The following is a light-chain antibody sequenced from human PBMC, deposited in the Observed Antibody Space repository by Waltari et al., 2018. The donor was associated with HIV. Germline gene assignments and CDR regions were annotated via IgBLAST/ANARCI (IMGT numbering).Light chain of an antibody. V-gene: IGLV1-44*01. CDR3: AAWDDSLNGWV. CDR1: SSNIGSYT. Sequence: QSVLTQPPSASGTPGQRVTISCSGSSSNIGSYTVNWYQQLPGTAPKPLIYSNNQRPSGVPDRFAGSKSVTSASLAISGLQSEDEADYYCAAWDDSLNGWVFGGGTKLTVL. CDR2: SNN. J-gene: IGLJ3*02.